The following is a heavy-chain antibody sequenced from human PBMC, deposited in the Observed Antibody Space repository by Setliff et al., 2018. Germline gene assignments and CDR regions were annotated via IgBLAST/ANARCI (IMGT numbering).Heavy chain of an antibody. CDR1: GGPISSSNYY. D-gene: IGHD3-10*01. V-gene: IGHV4-39*01. Sequence: PSETLSLTCTVSGGPISSSNYYWGWIRQPPGKGLEWIGSINYRGSTHDNPSLKSRVTISVDTSKNQFSLQVTSLAATDTALYFCARHEFVGGYYGSVTYRHFDYWGQGILVTV. J-gene: IGHJ4*02. CDR2: INYRGST. CDR3: ARHEFVGGYYGSVTYRHFDY.